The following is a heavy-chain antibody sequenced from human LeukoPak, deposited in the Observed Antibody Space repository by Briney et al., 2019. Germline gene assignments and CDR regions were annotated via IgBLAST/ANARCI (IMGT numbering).Heavy chain of an antibody. D-gene: IGHD1-26*01. V-gene: IGHV4-59*01. CDR1: GRFISNYY. CDR2: IYYSGTT. CDR3: ASRATTGPPYYLDY. J-gene: IGHJ4*02. Sequence: SETLSLTCTASGRFISNYYWSWLRQPPGKGLEWIGYIYYSGTTNYNPSLKSRVAISVDRSKNQFSLKLNSVTAADTAVYYCASRATTGPPYYLDYWGQGTLVTVSS.